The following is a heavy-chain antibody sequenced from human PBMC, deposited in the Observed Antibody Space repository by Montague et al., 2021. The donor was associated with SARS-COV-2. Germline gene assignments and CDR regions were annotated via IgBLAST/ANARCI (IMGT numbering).Heavy chain of an antibody. CDR2: ISSSGSTI. D-gene: IGHD3-3*01. Sequence: SLRLSCAASGFTFSSYEMNWVRQAPGKVLEWVSYISSSGSTIYXXXSXXXRFXISRDNAKNSLYLQLNSLQAEATAVSYCARAEMYYDFWSGYPWTFYYFDYWGQGTLVTVSS. CDR3: ARAEMYYDFWSGYPWTFYYFDY. J-gene: IGHJ4*02. V-gene: IGHV3-48*03. CDR1: GFTFSSYE.